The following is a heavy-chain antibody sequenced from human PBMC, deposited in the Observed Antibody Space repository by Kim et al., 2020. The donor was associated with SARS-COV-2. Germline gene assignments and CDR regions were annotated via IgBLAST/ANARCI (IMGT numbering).Heavy chain of an antibody. V-gene: IGHV3-9*01. CDR3: AKSRVGRYDFRRNRSPLDY. CDR1: GFTFDDYA. Sequence: GGSLRLSCAASGFTFDDYAMHWVRQAPGKGLEWVSGISWNSGSIGYADSVKGRFTISRDNAKNSLYLQMNSLRAEDTALYYCAKSRVGRYDFRRNRSPLDYWGQGTLVTVSS. CDR2: ISWNSGSI. D-gene: IGHD3-3*01. J-gene: IGHJ4*02.